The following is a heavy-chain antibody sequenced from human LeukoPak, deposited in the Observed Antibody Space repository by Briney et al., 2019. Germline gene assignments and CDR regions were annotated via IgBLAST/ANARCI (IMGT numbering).Heavy chain of an antibody. CDR1: GFTFSSYA. CDR2: ISGSGGSI. V-gene: IGHV3-23*01. CDR3: AKGSYYDSSGSFYFDY. J-gene: IGHJ4*02. Sequence: PGGSLRLSCAASGFTFSSYAMSWVRQAPGKGLEWVSAISGSGGSIYYADFVKGRFTISRDNSKNTLYLQMNSLRAEDTAVYYCAKGSYYDSSGSFYFDYWGQGTLVTVSS. D-gene: IGHD3-22*01.